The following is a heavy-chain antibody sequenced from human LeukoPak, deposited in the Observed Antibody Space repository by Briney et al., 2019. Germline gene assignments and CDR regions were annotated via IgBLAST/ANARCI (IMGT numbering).Heavy chain of an antibody. CDR3: ARQRSDTTMGLIDY. J-gene: IGHJ4*02. CDR2: IHHSGST. CDR1: VGSFSGYY. V-gene: IGHV4-34*01. Sequence: PSETLSLTCAVYVGSFSGYYWSWIRQSPGKGLEWIGEIHHSGSTKYNPSLKSRVTISVDTSKNQFTLKLSSVTAADTAVYYCARQRSDTTMGLIDYWGQGTLVTVSS. D-gene: IGHD5-18*01.